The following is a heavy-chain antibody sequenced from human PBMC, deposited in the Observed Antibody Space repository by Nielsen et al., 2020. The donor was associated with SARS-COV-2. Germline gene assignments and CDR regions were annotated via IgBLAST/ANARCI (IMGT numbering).Heavy chain of an antibody. CDR3: ATLTDYGMDV. Sequence: SLKISCAASGFTFDDYAMHWVRQAPGKGLEWVSGISWNSGSIGYADSVKGRFTISRDNAKNSLYLQMNSLSAEDTALYYCATLTDYGMDVWGQGTTVTVSS. J-gene: IGHJ6*02. CDR2: ISWNSGSI. V-gene: IGHV3-9*01. CDR1: GFTFDDYA.